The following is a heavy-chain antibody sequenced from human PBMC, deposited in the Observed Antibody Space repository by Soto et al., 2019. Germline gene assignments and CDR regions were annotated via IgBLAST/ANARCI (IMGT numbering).Heavy chain of an antibody. J-gene: IGHJ4*02. Sequence: QVQLVQSGAEVKKPGSSVKVSCKASGGTFSSYTISWVRQAPGQGLEWMGRIIPILGIANYAQKFQGRVTITADKSTSTAYMELSSLRSEDTAVYYCASTHHSYDRSVWWGQGTLVTVSS. CDR2: IIPILGIA. D-gene: IGHD3-22*01. CDR1: GGTFSSYT. V-gene: IGHV1-69*02. CDR3: ASTHHSYDRSVW.